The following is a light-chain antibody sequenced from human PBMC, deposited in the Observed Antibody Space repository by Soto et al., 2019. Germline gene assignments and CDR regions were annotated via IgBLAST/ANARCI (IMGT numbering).Light chain of an antibody. CDR2: DVT. CDR1: SSDVGGYNY. Sequence: QSALTQPASVSGSPGQSITISCTGTSSDVGGYNYVSWYQHHPGKAPKVMIYDVTKRPSGVSDRFSASKSGNTASLTISGLRAEDEADYYCSSYTSSSTVTFGGGTKVTVL. J-gene: IGLJ2*01. CDR3: SSYTSSSTVT. V-gene: IGLV2-14*03.